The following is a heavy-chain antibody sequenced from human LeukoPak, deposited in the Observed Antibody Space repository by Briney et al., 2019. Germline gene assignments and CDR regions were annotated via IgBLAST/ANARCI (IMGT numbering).Heavy chain of an antibody. CDR1: GYTFTVYY. D-gene: IGHD3-22*01. CDR2: INPSGGST. V-gene: IGHV1-46*01. J-gene: IGHJ4*02. Sequence: ASVKVSCKASGYTFTVYYMHWVRQAPGQGLELMAIINPSGGSTSYAQKFQGRVTMTRDMSTSTVYMELRSLRSDDTAVYYCARGYYDSSGYLSFDYWGQGTLVNVSS. CDR3: ARGYYDSSGYLSFDY.